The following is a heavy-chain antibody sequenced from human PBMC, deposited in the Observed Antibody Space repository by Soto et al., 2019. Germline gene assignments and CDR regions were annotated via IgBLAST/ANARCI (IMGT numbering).Heavy chain of an antibody. CDR1: GYNFHGHS. J-gene: IGHJ4*02. V-gene: IGHV1-2*02. Sequence: ASVKVSCKASGYNFHGHSIQWGRPAPQRGPEWVGEIGPESGATRYAQKFRGRVTMTMDTSITTVYMELKTLSTDDTAVYYGGRGRSGQIGGFYWGQGTPVTVSS. CDR2: IGPESGAT. D-gene: IGHD1-26*01. CDR3: GRGRSGQIGGFY.